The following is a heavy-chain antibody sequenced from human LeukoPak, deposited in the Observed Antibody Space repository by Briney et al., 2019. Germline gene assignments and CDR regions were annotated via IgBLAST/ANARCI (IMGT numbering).Heavy chain of an antibody. J-gene: IGHJ3*02. CDR3: ERVRGPLEDSDAFDI. Sequence: ASVKVSCKASGYTFTSYYMHWVRQAPGPGLERMGIINPSGGSTSYAQKFQGRVTMTRDTSTSTVYMELSSLRSEDTAVYYCERVRGPLEDSDAFDIWGQGTMVTVSS. D-gene: IGHD3-22*01. CDR2: INPSGGST. V-gene: IGHV1-46*01. CDR1: GYTFTSYY.